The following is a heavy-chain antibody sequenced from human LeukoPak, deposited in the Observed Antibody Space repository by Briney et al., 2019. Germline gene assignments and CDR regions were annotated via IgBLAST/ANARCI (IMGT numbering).Heavy chain of an antibody. D-gene: IGHD6-6*01. CDR1: RYSFTSYW. CDR2: IYPGDSDT. CDR3: ARHPDEYSSSSGWFDP. Sequence: GESLNISCKGSRYSFTSYWIGWVRQMPGKGLEWMGIIYPGDSDTRYSPSFQGQVTISADKSISTAYLQWSSLKASDTAMYYCARHPDEYSSSSGWFDPWGQGTLVTVSS. V-gene: IGHV5-51*01. J-gene: IGHJ5*02.